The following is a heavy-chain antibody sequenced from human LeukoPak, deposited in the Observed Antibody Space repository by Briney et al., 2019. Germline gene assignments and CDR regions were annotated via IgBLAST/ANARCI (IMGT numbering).Heavy chain of an antibody. CDR2: IYHSGST. V-gene: IGHV4-34*01. CDR1: GGSFSGYY. D-gene: IGHD1-14*01. Sequence: SETLSLTCAVYGGSFSGYYWSWIRQPPGKGLEWIGSIYHSGSTYYNPSLKSRVTISVDTSKNQFSLKLTSVTAADTAVYYCARAPEYGLYYFDYWGQGTLVTVSS. J-gene: IGHJ4*02. CDR3: ARAPEYGLYYFDY.